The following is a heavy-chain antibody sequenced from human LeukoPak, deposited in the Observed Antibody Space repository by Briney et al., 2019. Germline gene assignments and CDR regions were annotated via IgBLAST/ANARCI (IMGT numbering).Heavy chain of an antibody. D-gene: IGHD3-22*01. V-gene: IGHV1-69*06. J-gene: IGHJ4*02. CDR2: IIPIFGTA. CDR3: AYYYDSSGYYYRPDYFDY. Sequence: SVKVSCKASGGTFSSYAISWVRQAPGRGLEWMGGIIPIFGTANYAQKFQGRVTITADKSTSTAYMELSSLRSEDTAVYYCAYYYDSSGYYYRPDYFDYWGQGTLVTVSS. CDR1: GGTFSSYA.